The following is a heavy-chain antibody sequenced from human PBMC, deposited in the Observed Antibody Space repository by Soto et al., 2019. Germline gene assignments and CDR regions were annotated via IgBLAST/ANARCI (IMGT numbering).Heavy chain of an antibody. J-gene: IGHJ4*02. Sequence: GGSLRLSCAASGFTFSSYAMHWVRQAPGKGLEWVAVISYDGSNKYYADSVKGRFTISRDNSKNTLYLQMNSLRAEDTAVYYCARDERSSSGYYDSSGYSDYWGQGTLVTVSS. CDR2: ISYDGSNK. CDR3: ARDERSSSGYYDSSGYSDY. D-gene: IGHD3-22*01. CDR1: GFTFSSYA. V-gene: IGHV3-30-3*01.